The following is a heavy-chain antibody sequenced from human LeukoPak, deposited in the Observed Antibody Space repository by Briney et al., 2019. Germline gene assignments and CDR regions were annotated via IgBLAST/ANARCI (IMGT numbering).Heavy chain of an antibody. CDR3: ARGLPYSSSPNWFDP. CDR2: ISSSSSYI. D-gene: IGHD6-13*01. V-gene: IGHV3-21*01. J-gene: IGHJ5*02. CDR1: GFTFSSYR. Sequence: GRSLRLSCAASGFTFSSYRMNWVRQPPGKGLEWVSSISSSSSYIYYADSVKGRFTISRDNAKNSLYLQMNSLSAEDTAVYYCARGLPYSSSPNWFDPWGQGTLVTVSS.